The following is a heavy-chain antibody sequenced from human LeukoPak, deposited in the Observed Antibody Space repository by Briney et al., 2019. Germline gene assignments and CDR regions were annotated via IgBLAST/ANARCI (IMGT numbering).Heavy chain of an antibody. CDR3: ARRIGGANNFDN. CDR2: IKSKTDGGTT. V-gene: IGHV3-15*01. J-gene: IGHJ4*02. Sequence: GGSLRLSCAASGFTFDDYAMRWVRRAPGKGLEWGGRIKSKTDGGTTDYAAPVKGRFTISRDNTKSTLYLQMNSLRDEDTAVYYCARRIGGANNFDNWGQGTLVTVSS. D-gene: IGHD1-26*01. CDR1: GFTFDDYA.